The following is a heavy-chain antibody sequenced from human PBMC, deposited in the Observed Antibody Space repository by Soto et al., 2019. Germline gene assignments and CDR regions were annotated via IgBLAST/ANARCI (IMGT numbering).Heavy chain of an antibody. CDR3: ARVSSSIVVVPDYGMDV. V-gene: IGHV1-18*04. CDR1: GYTFISHG. D-gene: IGHD2-15*01. Sequence: QVQLVQSGAEVKKPGASVKVSCKASGYTFISHGISWVRQAPGQGLEWMGWISGKNGNTNYAQKLQGRVTLTTDTSTSTAYMERRSLRSDDTAVYYCARVSSSIVVVPDYGMDVWGQGTTVTVSS. J-gene: IGHJ6*02. CDR2: ISGKNGNT.